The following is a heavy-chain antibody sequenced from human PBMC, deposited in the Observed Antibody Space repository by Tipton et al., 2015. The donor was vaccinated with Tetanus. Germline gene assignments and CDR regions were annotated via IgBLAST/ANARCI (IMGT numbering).Heavy chain of an antibody. J-gene: IGHJ4*02. Sequence: SLRLSCAASGFTFSSYSMNWDRQAPGKGLEWVSYISISSSTIYYADSVKGRFTISRDNSKNTLYLQMNSLRAEDTAVYYCARDRDGDSAAFDYWGQGTQVPVPS. CDR1: GFTFSSYS. V-gene: IGHV3-48*01. CDR2: ISISSSTI. D-gene: IGHD4-17*01. CDR3: ARDRDGDSAAFDY.